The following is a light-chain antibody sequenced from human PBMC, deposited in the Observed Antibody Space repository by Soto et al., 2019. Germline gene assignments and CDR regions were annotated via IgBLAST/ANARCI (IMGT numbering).Light chain of an antibody. J-gene: IGKJ2*01. V-gene: IGKV1-5*03. CDR2: KAS. CDR1: QSISSW. CDR3: QQYNTYST. Sequence: DIQMTQSPSTLSASVGDRVTITCRASQSISSWLAWYQHKPGKAPKLLIYKASNLESGVPSRLSGSGSGTEFTLTISSLQPDDFATYYCQQYNTYSTFGQGTKLEIK.